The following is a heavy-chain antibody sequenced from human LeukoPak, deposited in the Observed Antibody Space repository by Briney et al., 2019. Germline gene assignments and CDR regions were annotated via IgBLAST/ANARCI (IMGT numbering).Heavy chain of an antibody. V-gene: IGHV3-48*03. CDR1: GFTFSSYE. Sequence: PGRRLRLSSAASGFTFSSYELNWVRQAPGKGLEWVSYLSSSGSSTYYADSMKGRFTISRDNARNSLYLQMNSLRAEDTAVYYCARECGGDCSDAFDIWGQGTMLTVSS. CDR2: LSSSGSST. D-gene: IGHD2-21*02. J-gene: IGHJ3*02. CDR3: ARECGGDCSDAFDI.